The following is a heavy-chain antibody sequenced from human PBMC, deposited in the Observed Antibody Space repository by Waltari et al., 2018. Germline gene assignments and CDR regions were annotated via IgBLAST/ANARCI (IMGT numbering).Heavy chain of an antibody. CDR3: AKFAVVAALDY. D-gene: IGHD2-15*01. J-gene: IGHJ4*02. V-gene: IGHV3-30*18. Sequence: QVQLVESGGGVVQPGRSLRLSCAASGFTFSSYGMHWVRQAPGKGLEWVAVISYDGSNKYYADSVKGRFTISRDNSKNTLYLQMNSLRAEDTAVYYCAKFAVVAALDYWGQGTLVTVSS. CDR1: GFTFSSYG. CDR2: ISYDGSNK.